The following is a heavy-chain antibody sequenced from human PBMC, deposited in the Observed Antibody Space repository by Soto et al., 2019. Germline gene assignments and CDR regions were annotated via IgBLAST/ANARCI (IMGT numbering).Heavy chain of an antibody. J-gene: IGHJ5*02. CDR3: ARVYGDYVQHENWSDP. CDR2: IYHSGST. V-gene: IGHV4-38-2*01. D-gene: IGHD4-17*01. CDR1: GYSISSGYY. Sequence: SETLSLTCAVSGYSISSGYYWGWIRQPPGKGLEWIGSIYHSGSTYYNPSLKSRVTISVDTSKNQFSLKLSSVTAADTAVYYCARVYGDYVQHENWSDPWGQGTLVTVSS.